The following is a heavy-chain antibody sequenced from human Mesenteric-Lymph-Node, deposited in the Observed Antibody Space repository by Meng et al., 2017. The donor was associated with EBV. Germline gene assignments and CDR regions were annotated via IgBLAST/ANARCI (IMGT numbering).Heavy chain of an antibody. CDR1: GFSLSTRGVL. CDR3: AGWSARLEY. V-gene: IGHV2-5*02. Sequence: QITLKESGPTLVKPTQTFTLTCTFSGFSLSTRGVLVGWIRQPPGQALEWLALVYWDDDKRYSPSLKSRLSITKNTSKNQVVLTMADMDPVDTGTYYCAGWSARLEYWGPGTLVTVFS. CDR2: VYWDDDK. D-gene: IGHD3-3*01. J-gene: IGHJ4*02.